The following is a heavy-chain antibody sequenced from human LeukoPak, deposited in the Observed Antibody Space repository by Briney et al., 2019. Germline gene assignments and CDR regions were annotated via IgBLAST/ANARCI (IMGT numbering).Heavy chain of an antibody. D-gene: IGHD3-16*02. J-gene: IGHJ4*02. CDR1: GGSFSGYY. Sequence: SETLSLTCAVYGGSFSGYYWSWIRQPPGKGLEWIGEINHSGSTNYNPSLKSRVTISVDTSKNQFSLKLSSVTAADTAVYYCARGQYDYVWGSYRHNKFDYWGQGTLVTVSS. CDR2: INHSGST. V-gene: IGHV4-34*01. CDR3: ARGQYDYVWGSYRHNKFDY.